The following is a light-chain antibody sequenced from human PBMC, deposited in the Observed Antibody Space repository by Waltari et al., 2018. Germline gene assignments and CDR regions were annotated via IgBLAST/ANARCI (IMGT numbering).Light chain of an antibody. CDR1: QSISIY. J-gene: IGKJ2*01. V-gene: IGKV1-39*01. CDR2: AAS. CDR3: QQSYSTPPYT. Sequence: DIQMTQSPSSLSASIGDRVTITCRASQSISIYLNWYQQKPGKAPKPLTNAASNLQSGVPSRFSGSGSGTDFTLTISSLQPEDFATYYCQQSYSTPPYTFGQGTKLEIK.